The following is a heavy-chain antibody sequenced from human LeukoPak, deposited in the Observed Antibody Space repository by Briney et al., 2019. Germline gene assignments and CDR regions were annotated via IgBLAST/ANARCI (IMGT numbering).Heavy chain of an antibody. CDR1: GGSFSGYY. CDR3: ARAFYGDYGY. J-gene: IGHJ4*02. Sequence: SETLSLTCAVYGGSFSGYYWSWIRQPPGKGLEWIGEINHSGSTNYNPSLKSRVTVSVDTSKNQFSLKLSSVTAADTAVYYCARAFYGDYGYWGQGTLVTVSS. CDR2: INHSGST. V-gene: IGHV4-34*01. D-gene: IGHD4-17*01.